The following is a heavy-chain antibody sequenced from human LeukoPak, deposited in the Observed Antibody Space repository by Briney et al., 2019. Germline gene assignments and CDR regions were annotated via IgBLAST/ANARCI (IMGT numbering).Heavy chain of an antibody. J-gene: IGHJ6*03. Sequence: PSETLSLTCTVSGGSISSYYWSWIRQPPGKGLEWIGYIYYSGSTYYNPSLKSRVTISVDTSKNQFSLKLSSVTAADTAVYYCAREARDYGDYVYMDVWGKGTTVTISS. CDR3: AREARDYGDYVYMDV. V-gene: IGHV4-59*12. CDR2: IYYSGST. D-gene: IGHD4-17*01. CDR1: GGSISSYY.